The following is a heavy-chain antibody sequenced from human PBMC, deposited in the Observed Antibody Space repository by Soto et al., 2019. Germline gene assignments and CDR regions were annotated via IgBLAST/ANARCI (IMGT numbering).Heavy chain of an antibody. D-gene: IGHD3-9*01. CDR3: ARGVRYFDWLLYYYYGMDV. V-gene: IGHV4-34*01. Sequence: PSETLSLTCAVYCGSFSGYYWSWIRQPPGKGLEWIGEINHSGSTNYNPSLKSRVTISVDTSKNQFSLKLSSVTAADTAVYYCARGVRYFDWLLYYYYGMDVWGQGTTVTVSS. J-gene: IGHJ6*02. CDR2: INHSGST. CDR1: CGSFSGYY.